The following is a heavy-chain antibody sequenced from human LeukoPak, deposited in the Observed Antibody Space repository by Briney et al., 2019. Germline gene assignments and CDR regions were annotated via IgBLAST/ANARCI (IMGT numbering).Heavy chain of an antibody. D-gene: IGHD3-22*01. CDR1: GGSISSYY. CDR2: IYYSGST. V-gene: IGHV4-59*01. J-gene: IGHJ3*02. Sequence: SETLSLTCTVSGGSISSYYWSWIRQPPGKGLEWLGYIYYSGSTNYNPSLKSRVTISVDTSKNQFSLKLSSVTAADTAVYYCAREGDSSGGLYAFDIWGQGTMVTVSS. CDR3: AREGDSSGGLYAFDI.